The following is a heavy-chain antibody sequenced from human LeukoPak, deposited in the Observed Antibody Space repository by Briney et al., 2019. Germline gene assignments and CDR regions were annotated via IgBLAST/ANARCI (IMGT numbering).Heavy chain of an antibody. CDR1: GFTFCDHA. V-gene: IGHV3-49*04. D-gene: IGHD1-26*01. CDR2: IRGKVYGETT. CDR3: ARHSGSLDS. J-gene: IGHJ4*02. Sequence: GGSLRLSCAASGFTFCDHAMSWVRQALGKGLEWVGFIRGKVYGETTEYAASVQGRFTISKDDSRTIAYLQMNSLKPEDTAVYYCARHSGSLDSWGQGTLVTVSS.